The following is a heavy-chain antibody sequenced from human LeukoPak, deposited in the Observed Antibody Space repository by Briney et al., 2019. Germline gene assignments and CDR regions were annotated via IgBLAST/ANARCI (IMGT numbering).Heavy chain of an antibody. J-gene: IGHJ4*02. Sequence: TSETLSLTCTVSGGSISSYYWNWIRQPPGKGLEWIGYIYYSGSTNYNPSLKSRVTISVDTSKNQFSLKLSSVTAADTAVYYCARAISSTSLSYYFDYWGQGTLVTVSS. D-gene: IGHD2-2*01. CDR3: ARAISSTSLSYYFDY. CDR1: GGSISSYY. V-gene: IGHV4-59*01. CDR2: IYYSGST.